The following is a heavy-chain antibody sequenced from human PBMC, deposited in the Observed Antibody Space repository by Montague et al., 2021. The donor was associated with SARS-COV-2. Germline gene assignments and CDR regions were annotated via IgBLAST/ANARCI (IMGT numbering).Heavy chain of an antibody. CDR1: GYSISSGYS. J-gene: IGHJ5*01. CDR3: ARAYCGGDCNYLYIWFDS. CDR2: IYHGGFT. V-gene: IGHV4-38-2*02. Sequence: TLSLTCSVSGYSISSGYSWGWIRQPPGKGLEWIGAIYHGGFTHYNPSLKSRLTMSLDTSENQFSLRLSSVTAADTAIYYCARAYCGGDCNYLYIWFDSWGQGALVTVSS. D-gene: IGHD2-21*01.